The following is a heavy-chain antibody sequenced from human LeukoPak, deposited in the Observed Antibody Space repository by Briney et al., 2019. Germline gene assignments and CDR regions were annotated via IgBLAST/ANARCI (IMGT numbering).Heavy chain of an antibody. CDR3: ARGGVSGYGYFDY. J-gene: IGHJ4*02. CDR2: ISNDGSDK. Sequence: PGGSLRLSCAASGFTFSSYAMHWVRQAPGKGLEWVAVISNDGSDKYYADSVKGRFTISRDNSKNTLYLQMNSLRAEDTAVYYCARGGVSGYGYFDYWGQGTLVTVSS. V-gene: IGHV3-30-3*01. CDR1: GFTFSSYA. D-gene: IGHD3-3*01.